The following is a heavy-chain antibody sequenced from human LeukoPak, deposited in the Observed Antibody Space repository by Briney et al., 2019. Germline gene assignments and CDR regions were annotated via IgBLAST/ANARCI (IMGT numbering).Heavy chain of an antibody. CDR1: GYTFTSYD. D-gene: IGHD6-13*01. J-gene: IGHJ4*02. CDR2: MNTNSGNT. Sequence: GASVKVSCKASGYTFTSYDINWVRQATGQGLEWMGWMNTNSGNTGYAQKFQGRVTITRNTSISTAYMELSSLRSEDTAVYYCARIGQAAAGDFDYWGQGTLVTVSS. V-gene: IGHV1-8*03. CDR3: ARIGQAAAGDFDY.